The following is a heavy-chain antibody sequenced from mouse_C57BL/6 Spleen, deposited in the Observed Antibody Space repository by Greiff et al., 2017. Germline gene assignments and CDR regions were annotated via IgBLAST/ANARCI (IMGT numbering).Heavy chain of an antibody. CDR2: INPSNGGT. CDR1: GYTFTSYW. Sequence: QVQLQQPGTELVKPGASVKLSCKASGYTFTSYWMHWVKQRPGQGLEWIGNINPSNGGTNYNEKFKSKATLTVDKSYSTAYMQLNSLTSRVSAVYSCASSCEWGYYFDYWGQGTTLTVSS. CDR3: ASSCEWGYYFDY. D-gene: IGHD1-3*01. J-gene: IGHJ2*01. V-gene: IGHV1-53*01.